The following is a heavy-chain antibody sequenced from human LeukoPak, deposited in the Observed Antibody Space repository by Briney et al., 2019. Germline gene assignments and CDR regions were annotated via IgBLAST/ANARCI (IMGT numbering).Heavy chain of an antibody. CDR3: AREHRLDY. CDR1: GFTFSSYA. V-gene: IGHV3-30*04. CDR2: ISYDGSNN. Sequence: PGGSLRLSCAASGFTFSSYAMHWVRQAPGKGLEWVAVISYDGSNNYYADSVKGRFTISRDNSKNTLYLQMNSLRAEDTAVYYCAREHRLDYWGQGTLVTVSS. J-gene: IGHJ4*02.